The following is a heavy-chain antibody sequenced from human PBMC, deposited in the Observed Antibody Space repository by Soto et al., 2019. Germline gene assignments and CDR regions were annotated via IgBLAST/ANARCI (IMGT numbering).Heavy chain of an antibody. V-gene: IGHV1-69*01. J-gene: IGHJ2*01. CDR3: ARPPLDFPSPDWYFDL. CDR2: IIPIFGTA. Sequence: QVQLVQSGAEVKKPGSSVKVSCKASGDTFSSYAISWVRQAPGQGLEWMGGIIPIFGTANYAQKFQGRVTITADESTSTAYMELSSLRSEDTAVYYCARPPLDFPSPDWYFDLWGRGTLVTVSS. CDR1: GDTFSSYA.